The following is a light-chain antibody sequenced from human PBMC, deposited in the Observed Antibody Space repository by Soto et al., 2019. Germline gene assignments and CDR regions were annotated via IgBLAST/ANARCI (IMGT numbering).Light chain of an antibody. Sequence: EIVLTQSPGTLSLSPGERATLSCRASQSVSSSYLAWYQQKPGQAPRLLIYGASSRATGIPDRFSGSGSGTDFTLTISRPEPEDFAVYYCQHYGSSLYTLGQGTK. CDR3: QHYGSSLYT. V-gene: IGKV3-20*01. CDR2: GAS. J-gene: IGKJ2*01. CDR1: QSVSSSY.